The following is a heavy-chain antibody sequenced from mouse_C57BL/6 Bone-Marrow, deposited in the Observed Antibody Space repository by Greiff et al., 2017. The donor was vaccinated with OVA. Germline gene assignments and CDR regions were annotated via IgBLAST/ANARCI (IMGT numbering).Heavy chain of an antibody. V-gene: IGHV1-55*01. J-gene: IGHJ4*01. Sequence: QVQLQQPGAELVKPGASVKMSCKASGYTFTSYWITWVKQRPGQGLEWIGDIYPGSGSTNYNEKFKSKATLTVDTSSSTAYMQLSSLTSEDSAVYYCAKREGSNYGGYAMDYRGQGTSVTVSS. CDR2: IYPGSGST. CDR3: AKREGSNYGGYAMDY. CDR1: GYTFTSYW. D-gene: IGHD2-5*01.